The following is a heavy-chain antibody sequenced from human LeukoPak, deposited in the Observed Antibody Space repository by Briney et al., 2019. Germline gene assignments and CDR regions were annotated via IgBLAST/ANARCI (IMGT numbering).Heavy chain of an antibody. J-gene: IGHJ3*02. CDR2: SGDNT. D-gene: IGHD3-22*01. V-gene: IGHV3-23*01. Sequence: GGSLRLSCAASGFTFGSMAMSWVGKALGKGLDWFSSSGDNTRYADSVKGRFTISRDNSKNTLDLQMNGLRAEDTAVYYCAKSWRYYDSSNYYAFDIWGQGTMVTVSS. CDR3: AKSWRYYDSSNYYAFDI. CDR1: GFTFGSMA.